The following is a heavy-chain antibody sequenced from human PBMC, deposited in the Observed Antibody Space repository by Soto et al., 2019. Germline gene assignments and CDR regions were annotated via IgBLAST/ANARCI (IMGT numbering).Heavy chain of an antibody. J-gene: IGHJ5*02. CDR1: GGSISSSSYY. Sequence: PSETLSLTCTVSGGSISSSSYYWGWIRQPPGKGLEWIGSIYYSGSTYYNPSLKSRVTISVDTSKNQFSLKLSSVTAADTAVYYCASHSMVRGAFNWFDPWGQGTLVTVPS. CDR3: ASHSMVRGAFNWFDP. V-gene: IGHV4-39*01. CDR2: IYYSGST. D-gene: IGHD3-10*01.